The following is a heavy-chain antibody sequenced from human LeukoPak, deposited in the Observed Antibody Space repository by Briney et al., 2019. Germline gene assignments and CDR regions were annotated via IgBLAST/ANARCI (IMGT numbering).Heavy chain of an antibody. CDR3: ARKNYDFWSGYYLDY. D-gene: IGHD3-3*01. CDR2: ISSSSTI. Sequence: PGGSLRLSCAASGFTFSSYSMNWVRQAPGKGLEWVSYISSSSTIYYADSVKGRFTISRDNAKNSLYLQMNSLRAEDTAVCYCARKNYDFWSGYYLDYWGQGTLVTVSS. J-gene: IGHJ4*02. CDR1: GFTFSSYS. V-gene: IGHV3-48*01.